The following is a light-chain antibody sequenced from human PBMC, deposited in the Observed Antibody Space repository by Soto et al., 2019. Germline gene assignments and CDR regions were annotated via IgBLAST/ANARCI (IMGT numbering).Light chain of an antibody. CDR3: CSLTTSHTYV. Sequence: QSALTQPASVSGSPGQSITISCTGTSSDIGHYDYVSWYQQHPGKAPKLMIYHVTYRPSGVSNRYSGSKSGNSASLTISGLQADDEADYYCCSLTTSHTYVFGRGTKPTVL. CDR2: HVT. V-gene: IGLV2-14*03. J-gene: IGLJ1*01. CDR1: SSDIGHYDY.